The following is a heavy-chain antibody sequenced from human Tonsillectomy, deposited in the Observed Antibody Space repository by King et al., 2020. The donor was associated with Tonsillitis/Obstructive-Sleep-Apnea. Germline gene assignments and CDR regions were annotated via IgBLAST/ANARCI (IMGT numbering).Heavy chain of an antibody. J-gene: IGHJ3*02. CDR2: ISYDGSNK. V-gene: IGHV3-30*04. D-gene: IGHD1-26*01. CDR3: ARDRGSRDAFAI. Sequence: VQLVESGGGVVQPGRSLRLSCAASGFTFSSYAMHWVRQAPGKGLEWVAVISYDGSNKYYADSVKGRFTITRDNSKNTLYLQMNSLRAGDTAVYYCARDRGSRDAFAIWGQGTMVTVSS. CDR1: GFTFSSYA.